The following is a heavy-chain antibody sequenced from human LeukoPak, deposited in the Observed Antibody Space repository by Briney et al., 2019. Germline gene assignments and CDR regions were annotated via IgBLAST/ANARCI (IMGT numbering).Heavy chain of an antibody. Sequence: GESLRISCKGSGYSFTSYWISWVRQMPGKGLEWMGRIDPSDSYTNYSPSCQGHVTISADKSISTAYLQWSSLKASDIAIYYCARRTGTAGWFDPWGQGTLVTVSS. J-gene: IGHJ5*02. D-gene: IGHD1-7*01. CDR1: GYSFTSYW. CDR2: IDPSDSYT. CDR3: ARRTGTAGWFDP. V-gene: IGHV5-10-1*01.